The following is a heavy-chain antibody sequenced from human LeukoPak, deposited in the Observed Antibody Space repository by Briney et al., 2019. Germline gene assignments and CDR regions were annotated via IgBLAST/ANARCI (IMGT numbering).Heavy chain of an antibody. CDR3: AKGGKGFPLGLRFDS. CDR1: GGSISSSSYY. CDR2: IYYSGST. D-gene: IGHD2-21*01. J-gene: IGHJ4*02. V-gene: IGHV4-61*01. Sequence: SETLSLTCTVSGGSISSSSYYWTWIRQPPGKGLEWIGYIYYSGSTNYNPSLKSRVTISVDTSKNQFSLKLTSLTAADTAVYYCAKGGKGFPLGLRFDSWGQGTLVSVSS.